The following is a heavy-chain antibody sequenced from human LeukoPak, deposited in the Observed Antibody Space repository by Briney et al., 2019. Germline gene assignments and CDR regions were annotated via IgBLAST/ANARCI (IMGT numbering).Heavy chain of an antibody. Sequence: GGSLRLSCAASAFTFSNYAMSWVRQAPGKGLEWVSAISGSGGSTYYADSVKGRFTISRDNSKNTLYLQMNSLRAEDTAVYYCARAFYDFLTGYPAYFDYWGQGTLVTVSS. CDR1: AFTFSNYA. CDR2: ISGSGGST. J-gene: IGHJ4*02. D-gene: IGHD3-9*01. V-gene: IGHV3-23*01. CDR3: ARAFYDFLTGYPAYFDY.